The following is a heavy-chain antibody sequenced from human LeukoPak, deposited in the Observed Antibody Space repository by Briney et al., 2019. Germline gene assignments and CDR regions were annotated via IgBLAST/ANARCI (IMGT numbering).Heavy chain of an antibody. Sequence: SETLSLTCAVYGGSFSSYYWSWIRQPPGKGLEWIGEINHSGSTNYNPSLKSRVTISVDTSKNQFSLKLSSVTAAEPAVYYWASRMRRIVVVPDANSPMDVWGKGTTVTVSS. J-gene: IGHJ6*03. CDR3: ASRMRRIVVVPDANSPMDV. D-gene: IGHD2-2*01. V-gene: IGHV4-34*01. CDR2: INHSGST. CDR1: GGSFSSYY.